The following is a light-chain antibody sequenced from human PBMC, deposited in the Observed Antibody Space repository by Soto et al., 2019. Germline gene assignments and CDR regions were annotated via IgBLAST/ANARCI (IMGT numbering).Light chain of an antibody. CDR1: QTCSTY. J-gene: IGKJ2*01. CDR3: QQDYITAYP. CDR2: VPS. V-gene: IGKV1-39*01. Sequence: DIQMTQSPSSLSASVGDRVTITCRANQTCSTYLNWYQQKPGKPPRLLIYVPSTLQSGAPTRFSGSGSGTDFTLTNSRLQTEDSAVYYCQQDYITAYPLGPGTKPEIK.